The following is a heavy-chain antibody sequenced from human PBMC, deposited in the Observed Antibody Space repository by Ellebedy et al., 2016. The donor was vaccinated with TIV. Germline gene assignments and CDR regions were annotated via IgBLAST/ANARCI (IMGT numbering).Heavy chain of an antibody. CDR1: GYTLTDLS. CDR2: FDPEDGET. Sequence: AASVKVSCKVSGYTLTDLSMHWVRPAPGKGLEWMGGFDPEDGETIDAQKFQGRVTMTEDTSTDTAYMEVTSLRSKDTAVYYCATGLAGWELAFEYWGQGTLVIVSS. CDR3: ATGLAGWELAFEY. J-gene: IGHJ4*02. D-gene: IGHD4-23*01. V-gene: IGHV1-24*01.